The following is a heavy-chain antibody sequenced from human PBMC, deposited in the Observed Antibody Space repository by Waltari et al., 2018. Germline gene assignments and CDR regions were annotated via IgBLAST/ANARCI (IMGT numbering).Heavy chain of an antibody. CDR1: GFTFSSYW. CDR3: ARGRDDYPLSAFDT. J-gene: IGHJ3*02. D-gene: IGHD4-17*01. CDR2: SKSVGSST. Sequence: EVQLVESRGGLVQPGGSLRLSCAASGFTFSSYWMHWVRQAPGKAVVWVSRSKSVGSSTTYADSVKGRFTISRDNSKNTLSLQMNSLRGEVTAVYYCARGRDDYPLSAFDTWGQGTMVTVSS. V-gene: IGHV3-74*01.